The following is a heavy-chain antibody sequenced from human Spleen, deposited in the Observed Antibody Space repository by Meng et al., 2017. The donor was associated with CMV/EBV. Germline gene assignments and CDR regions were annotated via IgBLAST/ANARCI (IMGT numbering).Heavy chain of an antibody. CDR2: IYSGGST. J-gene: IGHJ4*02. CDR3: AREGVAVAGERYYFDY. CDR1: GFTVSSNY. Sequence: GESLKISCAASGFTVSSNYMSWVRQAPGKGLEWVSVIYSGGSTYYADSVKGRFTISRDNSKNTLYLQMNSLRAEDTAVYYCAREGVAVAGERYYFDYWGQGTLVTVSS. D-gene: IGHD6-19*01. V-gene: IGHV3-53*01.